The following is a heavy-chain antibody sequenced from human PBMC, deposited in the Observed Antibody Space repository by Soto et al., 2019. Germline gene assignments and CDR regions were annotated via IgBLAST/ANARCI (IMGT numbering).Heavy chain of an antibody. Sequence: EVQVLESGGGLVQPGGSLRLSCAASGFTFSTYAMSWVRQAPGKGLEWVSAISDNGGTTYYANSVMGRFTISRDNSKNTLFLQMDGLRAEDTAVYYTAKESLAEGSGWHADYGCKGTLVTVSS. CDR3: AKESLAEGSGWHADY. D-gene: IGHD6-19*01. CDR1: GFTFSTYA. V-gene: IGHV3-23*01. J-gene: IGHJ4*02. CDR2: ISDNGGTT.